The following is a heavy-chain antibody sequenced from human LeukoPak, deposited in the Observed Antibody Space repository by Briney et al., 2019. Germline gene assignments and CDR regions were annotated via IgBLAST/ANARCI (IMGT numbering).Heavy chain of an antibody. J-gene: IGHJ6*02. V-gene: IGHV3-23*01. CDR3: AKRYLTIFGVVIAPMGMDV. CDR2: ISGSGGST. D-gene: IGHD3-3*01. Sequence: GGSLRLSCAASGFTFSSYAMSWVRQAPGKGLEWVSAISGSGGSTYYADSVKGRFTISRDNSKNTLYLQMNSLRAEDTAVYYCAKRYLTIFGVVIAPMGMDVWGQGTTVTVSS. CDR1: GFTFSSYA.